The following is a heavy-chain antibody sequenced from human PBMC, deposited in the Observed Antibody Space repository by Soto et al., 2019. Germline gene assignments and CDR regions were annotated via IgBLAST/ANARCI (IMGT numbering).Heavy chain of an antibody. CDR2: IYYSGST. CDR1: GGSISSYY. CDR3: ARIGRTTVSRMDAFDI. J-gene: IGHJ3*02. V-gene: IGHV4-59*01. D-gene: IGHD4-17*01. Sequence: PSETLSLTCTVSGGSISSYYWSWIRQPPGKGLEWIGYIYYSGSTNYNPSLKSRVTISVDTSKNQFSLKLSSVTAADTAVYYCARIGRTTVSRMDAFDIWGQGTMVTVSS.